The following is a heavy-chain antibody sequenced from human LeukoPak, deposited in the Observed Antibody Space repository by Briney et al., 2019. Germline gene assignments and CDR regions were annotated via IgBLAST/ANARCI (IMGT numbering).Heavy chain of an antibody. CDR3: ARDTVGVTDY. V-gene: IGHV3-7*01. J-gene: IGHJ4*02. Sequence: GGSLRLSCAASGFTFSSSWMSWVRQAPGKGLEWVASIKPDGSEKYYLDSVKGRFTISRDNAKNSLYLQMNSLRAEDTALYYCARDTVGVTDYWGQGNLVTVSS. CDR2: IKPDGSEK. CDR1: GFTFSSSW. D-gene: IGHD1-26*01.